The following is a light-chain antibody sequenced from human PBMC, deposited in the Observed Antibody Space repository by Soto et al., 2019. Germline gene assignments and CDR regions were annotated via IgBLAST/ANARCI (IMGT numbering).Light chain of an antibody. Sequence: QSALTQPASVSGSPGQSITISCTGTSSGVGSYNLVSWYQQHPGRAPKLIIYETTKRASGVFNRFSGSKSGITASVTVSGLQAEDEADYYCFSYAGSAAVLFGGGTKLTVL. CDR1: SSGVGSYNL. V-gene: IGLV2-23*01. CDR3: FSYAGSAAVL. J-gene: IGLJ2*01. CDR2: ETT.